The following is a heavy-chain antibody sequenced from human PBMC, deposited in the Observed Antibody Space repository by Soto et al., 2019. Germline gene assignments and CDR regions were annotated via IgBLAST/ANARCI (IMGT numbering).Heavy chain of an antibody. J-gene: IGHJ2*01. CDR2: IFYSGTT. D-gene: IGHD3-10*01. CDR1: GGSISTSRYY. Sequence: SETLSLTCTVSGGSISTSRYYWGWIRQPPGKGLEWIGSIFYSGTTYYNPSLKSRVTISVDTSKNQFSLKLTSVTAADTAVYYCARQVGSGCWHFDLWGRGTLVT. CDR3: ARQVGSGCWHFDL. V-gene: IGHV4-39*01.